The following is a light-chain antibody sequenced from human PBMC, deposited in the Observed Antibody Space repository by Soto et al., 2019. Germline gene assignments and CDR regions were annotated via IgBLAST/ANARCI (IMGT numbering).Light chain of an antibody. CDR3: QQYNNWPPLT. CDR2: AAS. Sequence: VMTQSPATLSVSPGEGATLSCRASQSVSSNLAWYQQKPGQAPRLLIYAASTRATGIPARFRGSGSGTEFTLTITSLQSEDFAVYYCQQYNNWPPLTFGGGTKVEIK. J-gene: IGKJ4*01. CDR1: QSVSSN. V-gene: IGKV3-15*01.